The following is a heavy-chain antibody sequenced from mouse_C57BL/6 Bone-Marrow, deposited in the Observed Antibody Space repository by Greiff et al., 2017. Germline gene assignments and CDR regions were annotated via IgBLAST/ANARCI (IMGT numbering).Heavy chain of an antibody. V-gene: IGHV14-4*01. CDR2: IDPEIGDT. Sequence: EVQLQQSGAELVRPGASVKLSCTASGFNIKDDYIHWVKQRPEQGLEWIEWIDPEIGDTEYASKFQGKATITSDTSSNTAYLQLSSLPSEDTAVYYCSSLEGYYFDYWGQGTPLTVAS. CDR3: SSLEGYYFDY. J-gene: IGHJ2*01. CDR1: GFNIKDDY.